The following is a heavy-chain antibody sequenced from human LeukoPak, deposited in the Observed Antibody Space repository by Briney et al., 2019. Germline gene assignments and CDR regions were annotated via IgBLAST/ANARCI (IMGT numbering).Heavy chain of an antibody. Sequence: PSQTLSLTCTVSGGTISSGGYYWSWIRQHPGKGLEWIGYIYYSGSTYYNPSLKSRVTISVDTSKNQFSLKLSSVTAADTAVYYCARAVAKGSIVVDTFDYWGQGTLVTVSS. CDR3: ARAVAKGSIVVDTFDY. CDR1: GGTISSGGYY. J-gene: IGHJ4*02. D-gene: IGHD3-22*01. CDR2: IYYSGST. V-gene: IGHV4-31*03.